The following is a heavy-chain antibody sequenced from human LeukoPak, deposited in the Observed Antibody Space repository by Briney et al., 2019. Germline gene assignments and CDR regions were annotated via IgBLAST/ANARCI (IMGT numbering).Heavy chain of an antibody. CDR1: SGSVSDCY. D-gene: IGHD3-3*01. J-gene: IGHJ4*02. CDR2: IYYTGST. Sequence: SETVSLTCTISSGSVSDCYWSWIRQSPGKGLEWIGYIYYTGSTSYNPSLKSRVTISEDHSQNEFFPKMNSVNAAEPGFYYFGSGPRRAVGTLWNWGQGTLVTVSS. V-gene: IGHV4-59*02. CDR3: GSGPRRAVGTLWN.